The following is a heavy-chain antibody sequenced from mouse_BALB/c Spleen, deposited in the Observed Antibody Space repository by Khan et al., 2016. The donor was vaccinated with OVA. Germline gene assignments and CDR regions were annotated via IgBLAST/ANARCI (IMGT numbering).Heavy chain of an antibody. CDR1: GFSFTGHY. CDR2: VNPNNGVT. CDR3: AIYQGYSNV. V-gene: IGHV1-18*01. Sequence: VQLQQSGPDLVKPGASVKISCKASGFSFTGHYIHWVKQSLGKSLEWIGRVNPNNGVTSYNQKFKGKATLTSDKSSNTAYMELHSLTTEDTAVYSCAIYQGYSNVWGEGTTVTVSS. J-gene: IGHJ1*01.